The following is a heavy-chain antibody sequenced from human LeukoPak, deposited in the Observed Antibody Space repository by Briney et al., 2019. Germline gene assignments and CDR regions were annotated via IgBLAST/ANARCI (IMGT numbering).Heavy chain of an antibody. CDR3: ARGGGIAALTPSFDY. V-gene: IGHV5-51*01. Sequence: PGESLKISCKGSGYSFTSYWIGWVRQMPGKGLEWMGIIYPGDSDTRYSPSFQGQVTISADKSISTAYLQWSSLKASDTAMYYCARGGGIAALTPSFDYWGQGTLVTVSS. CDR2: IYPGDSDT. J-gene: IGHJ4*02. D-gene: IGHD6-13*01. CDR1: GYSFTSYW.